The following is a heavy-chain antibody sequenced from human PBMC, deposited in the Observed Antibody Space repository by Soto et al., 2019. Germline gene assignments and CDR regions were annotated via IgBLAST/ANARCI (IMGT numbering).Heavy chain of an antibody. J-gene: IGHJ6*02. CDR3: ARGASYRSDYVWGSYKYGIDV. V-gene: IGHV3-30-3*01. CDR2: ISYDGSNK. D-gene: IGHD3-16*01. CDR1: GFTFSSYA. Sequence: QVQLVESGGGVVQPGRSLRLSCAASGFTFSSYAMHWVRQAPGKGLEWVAVISYDGSNKYYADSVKGRFTIFRDNSKNTLYLQMNSLRAEDTAVYYCARGASYRSDYVWGSYKYGIDVWGQGTTVTVSS.